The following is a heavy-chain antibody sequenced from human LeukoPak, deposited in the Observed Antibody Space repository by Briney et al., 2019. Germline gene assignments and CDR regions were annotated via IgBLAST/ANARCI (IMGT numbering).Heavy chain of an antibody. V-gene: IGHV1-3*01. J-gene: IGHJ4*02. CDR1: GYTFTSYA. CDR2: FNAGNGNT. Sequence: ASANVSCKASGYTFTSYAMHWVRQAPGQRLEWMGWFNAGNGNTKYSQKFQGRVTITRDTSASTAYMELSSLRSEDTAVYYCAREVRSGWYVPGDYWGQGTLITVSS. CDR3: AREVRSGWYVPGDY. D-gene: IGHD6-19*01.